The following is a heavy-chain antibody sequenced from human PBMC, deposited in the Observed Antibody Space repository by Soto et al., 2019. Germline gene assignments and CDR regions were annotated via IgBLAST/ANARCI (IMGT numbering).Heavy chain of an antibody. V-gene: IGHV1-18*01. CDR2: INGYNGKT. CDR1: GYTFTNYG. J-gene: IGHJ4*02. Sequence: QVQLVQSGAEVRKPGASVKVSCKTSGYTFTNYGINRVRQAPGQGLEWMGWINGYNGKTNYAQRVQGRVTLTTDTSTTTAYMELRSLRSDDTAIYYCARGPDPTYSDHWGQGTLVTVSS. CDR3: ARGPDPTYSDH.